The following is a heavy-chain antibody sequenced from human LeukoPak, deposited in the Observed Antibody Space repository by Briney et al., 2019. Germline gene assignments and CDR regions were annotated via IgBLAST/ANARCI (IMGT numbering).Heavy chain of an antibody. CDR3: AREVIAAHNWFDP. CDR1: GGSISSSNYY. V-gene: IGHV4-39*07. CDR2: IFYSGST. J-gene: IGHJ5*02. Sequence: SETLSLTCTVSGGSISSSNYYWGWIRQPPGKGLEWIGSIFYSGSTYYNPSLKSRVTISVDTSKNQFSLKLSSVTAADTAVYYCAREVIAAHNWFDPWGQGTLVTVSS. D-gene: IGHD6-6*01.